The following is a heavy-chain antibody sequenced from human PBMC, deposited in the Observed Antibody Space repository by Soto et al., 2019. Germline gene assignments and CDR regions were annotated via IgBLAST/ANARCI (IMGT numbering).Heavy chain of an antibody. Sequence: QITLKESGPTLVRPTQTLTLTCNFSDFSLSTNGVGVGWIRQPPGKALEWLALIYWDDDKRYNPSRKSRLTVIKDTSKSQVVLTMTNMDPVDTATYYCARHQRYTVDNLLGYYFDYWGRGTLVTVSS. D-gene: IGHD2-15*01. J-gene: IGHJ4*02. V-gene: IGHV2-5*02. CDR3: ARHQRYTVDNLLGYYFDY. CDR1: DFSLSTNGVG. CDR2: IYWDDDK.